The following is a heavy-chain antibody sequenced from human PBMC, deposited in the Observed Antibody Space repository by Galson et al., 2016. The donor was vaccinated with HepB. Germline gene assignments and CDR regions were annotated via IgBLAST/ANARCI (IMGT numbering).Heavy chain of an antibody. V-gene: IGHV3-30*04. CDR2: ISYDVGDK. D-gene: IGHD1-26*01. Sequence: SLRLSCAASGFSFRSYPMHWVRQAPGKGLEWVAVISYDVGDKYYADSAKGRFTISRDNSKNTLYLQMNSLRTEDTAVYYCARGLIVGAYYWGQGTLVTVSS. CDR1: GFSFRSYP. CDR3: ARGLIVGAYY. J-gene: IGHJ4*02.